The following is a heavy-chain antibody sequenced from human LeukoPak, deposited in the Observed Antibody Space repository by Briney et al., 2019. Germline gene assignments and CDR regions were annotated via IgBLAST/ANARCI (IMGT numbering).Heavy chain of an antibody. J-gene: IGHJ4*02. D-gene: IGHD6-19*01. Sequence: GGSLRLSCAASGFTFSSFNMSWVRQAPGKGLEWVSSISSTSTYIYDADSVKGRFTISGDNAKNSLYLQMNSLRAEDTAVYYCARVSYSSGWFFDYWGQGTLVTVAS. V-gene: IGHV3-21*01. CDR3: ARVSYSSGWFFDY. CDR1: GFTFSSFN. CDR2: ISSTSTYI.